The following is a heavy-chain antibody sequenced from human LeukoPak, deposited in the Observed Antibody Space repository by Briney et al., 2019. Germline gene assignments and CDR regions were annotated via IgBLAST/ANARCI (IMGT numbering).Heavy chain of an antibody. J-gene: IGHJ5*02. V-gene: IGHV4-4*08. CDR3: ATSYDGKTAPYDL. CDR1: NDSISSYC. D-gene: IGHD4-23*01. Sequence: PSETLSLTCTVSNDSISSYCCSWVRQPPGKGLEWIGSMCPSGRTDYNPSLKSRVTMSIDTSMNQLSMELRFLTAADTAVYYCATSYDGKTAPYDLWGHGTLVTVSS. CDR2: MCPSGRT.